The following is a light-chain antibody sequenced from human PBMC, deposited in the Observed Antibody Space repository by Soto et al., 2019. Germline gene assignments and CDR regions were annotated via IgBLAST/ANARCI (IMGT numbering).Light chain of an antibody. CDR1: NTDVGRYNY. V-gene: IGLV2-8*01. CDR2: DVS. J-gene: IGLJ1*01. Sequence: QSVLSQPPSASGSPGQSVTISCTGTNTDVGRYNYVSWYQQHPGKAPKVIISDVSERPSGVPDRFSGSKSGNTASLTISGLQAEDEADYYCSSYTSSSTYVFVAGTKLTVL. CDR3: SSYTSSSTYV.